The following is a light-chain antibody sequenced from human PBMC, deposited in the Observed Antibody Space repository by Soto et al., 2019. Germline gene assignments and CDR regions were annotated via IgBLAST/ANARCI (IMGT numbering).Light chain of an antibody. Sequence: QSVLTQPASVSGSPGQSITISCTGTSSDFGNYNLVSWYQQHPGKVPKLILFEVNKRPSGVSGRFSGSRSGNTASLTISGLQPEDEGDYYCSAYTARSTLVFGGGTKLTVL. J-gene: IGLJ3*02. V-gene: IGLV2-14*02. CDR3: SAYTARSTLV. CDR2: EVN. CDR1: SSDFGNYNL.